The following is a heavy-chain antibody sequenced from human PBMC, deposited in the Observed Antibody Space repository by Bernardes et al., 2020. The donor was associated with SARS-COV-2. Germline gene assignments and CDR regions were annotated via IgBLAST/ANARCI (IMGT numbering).Heavy chain of an antibody. J-gene: IGHJ6*02. Sequence: SETLSLTCTVSGGPIGSHYWSWMRQSPGKGLEWIGNVYFTGNTNHNPSLRSRAIIGIDTSKSQFSLRLNFVTVADAAVYYCARDVFLGSSWDQSYYGMDVWGQGTTVTVSS. CDR2: VYFTGNT. CDR1: GGPIGSHY. V-gene: IGHV4-59*11. CDR3: ARDVFLGSSWDQSYYGMDV. D-gene: IGHD6-13*01.